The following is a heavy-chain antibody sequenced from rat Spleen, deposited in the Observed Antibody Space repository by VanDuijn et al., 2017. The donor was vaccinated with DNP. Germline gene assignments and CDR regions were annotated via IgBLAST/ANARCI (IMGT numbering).Heavy chain of an antibody. Sequence: QVQLKESGPVLVQASETLSLTCTVSGFSLTTNGVSWVRQPPGKGLEWIAAISSGGNTYYNSALISRLTISRDTSKSQVFLGMNSLQPEDTAMYFCTREREPKNNPDYFDFWGQGVMVTVSS. CDR3: TREREPKNNPDYFDF. D-gene: IGHD1-10*01. V-gene: IGHV2S12*01. CDR1: GFSLTTNG. CDR2: ISSGGNT. J-gene: IGHJ2*01.